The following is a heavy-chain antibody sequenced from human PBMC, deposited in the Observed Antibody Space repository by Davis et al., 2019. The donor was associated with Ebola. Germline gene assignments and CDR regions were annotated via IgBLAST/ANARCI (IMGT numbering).Heavy chain of an antibody. CDR3: ARLLYGSGSYGYYYYGMDV. J-gene: IGHJ6*02. D-gene: IGHD3-10*01. CDR2: IYYSGST. CDR1: GFTFSSYE. V-gene: IGHV4-59*01. Sequence: ESLKISCAASGFTFSSYEMNWVRQAPGKGLEWIGYIYYSGSTNYNPSLKSRVTISVDTSKNQFSLKLSSVTAADTAVYYCARLLYGSGSYGYYYYGMDVWGQGTTVTVSS.